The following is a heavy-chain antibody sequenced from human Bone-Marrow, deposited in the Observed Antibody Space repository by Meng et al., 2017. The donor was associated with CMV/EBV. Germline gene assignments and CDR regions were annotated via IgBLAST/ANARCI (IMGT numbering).Heavy chain of an antibody. V-gene: IGHV1-18*01. J-gene: IGHJ4*02. CDR3: ARLEMATIKGDY. CDR2: ISAYNGNT. CDR1: GYIFTSYG. D-gene: IGHD5-24*01. Sequence: ASVKVSCKASGYIFTSYGISWVRQAPGQGLEWMGWISAYNGNTNYAQKLQGRVTMTTDTSTSTAYMELRSLRSDDTAVYYCARLEMATIKGDYWGQGTLVTVSS.